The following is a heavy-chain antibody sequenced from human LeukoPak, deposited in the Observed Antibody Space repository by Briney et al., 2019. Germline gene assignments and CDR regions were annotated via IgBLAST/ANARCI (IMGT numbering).Heavy chain of an antibody. V-gene: IGHV4-34*01. Sequence: SETLSLTCAVYGGSFSGYYWSWIRQPPGKGLEWIGEINHSGSTNYNPSLKSRVTISVDTSKNQFSLKLSSVTAADTAVYYCATTPLTYGSGSYTDYHYYGMDVWGQGTTVTVSS. D-gene: IGHD3-10*01. J-gene: IGHJ6*02. CDR3: ATTPLTYGSGSYTDYHYYGMDV. CDR2: INHSGST. CDR1: GGSFSGYY.